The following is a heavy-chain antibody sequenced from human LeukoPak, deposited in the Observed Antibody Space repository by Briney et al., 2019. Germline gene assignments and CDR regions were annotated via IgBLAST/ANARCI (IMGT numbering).Heavy chain of an antibody. Sequence: ASVKVSCKASGYTFTGYYIHWVRQAPGQGLEWMGWINPNSGVTDYAQKFQGRVTMTGDTSISTAYMELSRLTSDDTAVYYCARYCNSGSWDYWGQGTLVTVSS. CDR2: INPNSGVT. J-gene: IGHJ4*02. V-gene: IGHV1-2*02. D-gene: IGHD3-10*01. CDR1: GYTFTGYY. CDR3: ARYCNSGSWDY.